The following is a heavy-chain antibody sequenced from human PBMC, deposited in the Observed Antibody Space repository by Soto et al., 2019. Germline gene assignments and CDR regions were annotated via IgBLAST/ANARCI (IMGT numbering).Heavy chain of an antibody. CDR1: GGSFSGYY. CDR2: INHSGST. V-gene: IGHV4-34*01. Sequence: QVQLQQWGAGLLKPSETLSLTCAVYGGSFSGYYWSWIRQPPGKGLEWIGEINHSGSTNYNPSLKSRVTISVDTSENQFSLKLSSVTAADTAVYYCARGSGGCSGGSCYSRWFDPWGQGTLVTVSS. D-gene: IGHD2-15*01. J-gene: IGHJ5*02. CDR3: ARGSGGCSGGSCYSRWFDP.